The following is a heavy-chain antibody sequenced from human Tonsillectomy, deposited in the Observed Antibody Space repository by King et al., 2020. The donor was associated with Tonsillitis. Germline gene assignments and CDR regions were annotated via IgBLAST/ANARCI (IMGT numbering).Heavy chain of an antibody. Sequence: VQLQESGPGLVKPSETLSLTCTVSGGSISGYYWSWIRQPPGKGLEWIGYIYYSGRTNYNPSLKSRVTISVDTSKNQFSLKLSSVTAADTAVYYCAGDIWGSSYGMDVWGQGTTVTVSS. J-gene: IGHJ6*02. CDR1: GGSISGYY. V-gene: IGHV4-59*01. D-gene: IGHD7-27*01. CDR2: IYYSGRT. CDR3: AGDIWGSSYGMDV.